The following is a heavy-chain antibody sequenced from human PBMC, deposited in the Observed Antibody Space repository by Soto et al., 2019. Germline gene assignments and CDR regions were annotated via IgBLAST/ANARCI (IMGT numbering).Heavy chain of an antibody. D-gene: IGHD3-9*01. CDR1: GFTFSSYW. V-gene: IGHV3-7*01. J-gene: IGHJ4*02. CDR2: IKQDGSEK. Sequence: EVQLVESGGGLVQPGGSLRLSCAASGFTFSSYWMSWVRQAPGKGLEWVANIKQDGSEKYYVDSVKGPFTISRDNDKNSSYLQMKSLRAEDTAVYYCARAHTRDGWLLFSVGTGLSYLDYWGQGTLVTVSS. CDR3: ARAHTRDGWLLFSVGTGLSYLDY.